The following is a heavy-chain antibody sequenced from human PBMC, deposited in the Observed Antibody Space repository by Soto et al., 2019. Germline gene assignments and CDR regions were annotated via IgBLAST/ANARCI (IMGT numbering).Heavy chain of an antibody. V-gene: IGHV3-23*01. CDR2: ISGSGGAT. Sequence: GGSLRLSCAASGFFFTSYAMNWVRQAPGKGLEWVSGISGSGGATSYAASVKGRFTISRDNSKNTLYLQMNSLRADDTAVYYCAKEKVAARRWFDPWGQGTLVTVSS. J-gene: IGHJ5*02. D-gene: IGHD6-6*01. CDR3: AKEKVAARRWFDP. CDR1: GFFFTSYA.